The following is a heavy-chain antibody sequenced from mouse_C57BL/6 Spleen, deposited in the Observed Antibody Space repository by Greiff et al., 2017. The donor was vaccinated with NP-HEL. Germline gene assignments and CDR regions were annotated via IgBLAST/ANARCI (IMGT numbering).Heavy chain of an antibody. D-gene: IGHD1-1*01. V-gene: IGHV1-55*01. J-gene: IGHJ3*01. CDR1: GYTFTSYW. CDR3: AESRYYYGSPWFAY. CDR2: IYPGSGST. Sequence: QVQLQQPGAELVKPGASVKMSCKASGYTFTSYWITWVKQRPGQGLEWIGDIYPGSGSTNYNEKFKSKATLTVDTSSSTAYMQLSSLTSEDSAVYYCAESRYYYGSPWFAYWGQGTLVTVSA.